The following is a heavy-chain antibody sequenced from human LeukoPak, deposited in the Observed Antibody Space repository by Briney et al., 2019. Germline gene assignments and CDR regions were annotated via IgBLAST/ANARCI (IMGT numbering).Heavy chain of an antibody. CDR3: ARVGSSSKYYYYMDV. J-gene: IGHJ6*03. CDR2: ITSSGSTV. V-gene: IGHV3-48*04. D-gene: IGHD3-10*01. Sequence: PGGSLRLSCAASGFTFSSYTMNCVRQAPGKGLEWVSYITSSGSTVYYADSVKGRFTISRDNAKNSLYLQMQSPTAEDTAVYFCARVGSSSKYYYYMDVWGKGTTVTVSS. CDR1: GFTFSSYT.